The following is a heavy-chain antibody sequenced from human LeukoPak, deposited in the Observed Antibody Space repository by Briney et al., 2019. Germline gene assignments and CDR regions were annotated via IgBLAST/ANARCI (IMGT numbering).Heavy chain of an antibody. Sequence: PSETLSLTCTVSGGSISSYYWSWMRQPPGKGLEWIGYISYSGSTNYNPSLKSRVTISLDTSKNQFSLKLASMTAADTAVYFCARYDGGNYGMSFEYWGQGSLVIVSS. V-gene: IGHV4-59*08. D-gene: IGHD1-7*01. J-gene: IGHJ4*02. CDR2: ISYSGST. CDR1: GGSISSYY. CDR3: ARYDGGNYGMSFEY.